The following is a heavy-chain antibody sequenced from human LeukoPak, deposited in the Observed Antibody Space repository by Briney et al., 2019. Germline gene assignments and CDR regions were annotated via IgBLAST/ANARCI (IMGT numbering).Heavy chain of an antibody. V-gene: IGHV3-30-3*01. CDR1: GFTFSSYA. CDR3: AKDIRGPEGAAAVYYFDY. J-gene: IGHJ4*02. Sequence: PGGSLRLSCAASGFTFSSYAMHWVRQAPGKGLEWVPVISYDGSNKYYADSVKGRLTISRDNAKNSLYLQMNSLRAEDTALYYCAKDIRGPEGAAAVYYFDYWGQGTLVTVSS. CDR2: ISYDGSNK. D-gene: IGHD6-13*01.